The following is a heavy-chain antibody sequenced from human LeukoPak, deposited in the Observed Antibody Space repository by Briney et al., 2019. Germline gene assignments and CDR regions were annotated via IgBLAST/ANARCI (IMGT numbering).Heavy chain of an antibody. D-gene: IGHD3-9*01. CDR3: ARATGYKPLKYTFSPFDY. J-gene: IGHJ4*02. V-gene: IGHV4-39*07. Sequence: SETLSLTCSVSDGSINNWNYYWGWIRQPPGKGLEWIGSFYFGGTTYYNPSLKSRVTISVDTSKNQFSLKLSSVTAADTAVYYCARATGYKPLKYTFSPFDYWGQGTLVTVSS. CDR2: FYFGGTT. CDR1: DGSINNWNYY.